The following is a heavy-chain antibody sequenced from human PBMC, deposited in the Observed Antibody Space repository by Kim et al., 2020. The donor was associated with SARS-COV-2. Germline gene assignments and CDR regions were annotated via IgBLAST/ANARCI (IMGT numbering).Heavy chain of an antibody. V-gene: IGHV3-23*01. CDR2: ISGSGGST. D-gene: IGHD3-10*01. CDR1: GFTFSSYA. Sequence: GGSLRLSCAASGFTFSSYAMSWVRQAPGKGLEWVSAISGSGGSTYYADSVKGRFTISRDNSKNTLYLQMNSLRAEDTAVYYCAKDLILGSGSLTPRYYGMDVWGQGTTVTVSS. CDR3: AKDLILGSGSLTPRYYGMDV. J-gene: IGHJ6*02.